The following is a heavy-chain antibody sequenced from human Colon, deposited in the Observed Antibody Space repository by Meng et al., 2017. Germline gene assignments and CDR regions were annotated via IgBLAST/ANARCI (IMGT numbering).Heavy chain of an antibody. CDR1: GGTFISYA. CDR2: IIPIFGTA. CDR3: ARRVNYYGSGSYYKSWYFDL. V-gene: IGHV1-69*05. D-gene: IGHD3-10*01. Sequence: SVKVSCKASGGTFISYAISWVRQAPGQGLEWMGGIIPIFGTANYAQKLQGRVTITTDESTSTAYMALSSLRSEDTAVYYCARRVNYYGSGSYYKSWYFDLWGRGTLVTVSS. J-gene: IGHJ2*01.